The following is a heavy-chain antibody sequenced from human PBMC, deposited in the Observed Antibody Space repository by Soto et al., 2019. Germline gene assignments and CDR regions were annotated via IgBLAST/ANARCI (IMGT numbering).Heavy chain of an antibody. Sequence: PLETLSVTWTVFGGSIGGFGCSWIRQPPGKGLEWIGNIHYNGNTKYSPSLKSRVTMSVDTSKNHFSLKLISVTTADTAVYFCAREGNLGRCIQPLDSGGQGPQVKVS. CDR1: GGSIGGFG. D-gene: IGHD2-2*01. J-gene: IGHJ4*02. CDR3: AREGNLGRCIQPLDS. CDR2: IHYNGNT. V-gene: IGHV4-59*01.